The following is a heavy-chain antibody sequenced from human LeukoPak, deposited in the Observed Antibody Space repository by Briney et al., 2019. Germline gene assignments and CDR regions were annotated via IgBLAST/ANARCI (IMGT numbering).Heavy chain of an antibody. J-gene: IGHJ4*02. D-gene: IGHD1-1*01. CDR2: VSGNGLSK. Sequence: GGSLRFSCAVSGFTLSNHPMTWVRQAPGKGLEWVAGVSGNGLSKYYADSMKGRFTVSRDNAKNTVYLQMNSLRADDTAVYYCAKGNGDFLDYWGQGTLVTVSS. CDR3: AKGNGDFLDY. V-gene: IGHV3-23*01. CDR1: GFTLSNHP.